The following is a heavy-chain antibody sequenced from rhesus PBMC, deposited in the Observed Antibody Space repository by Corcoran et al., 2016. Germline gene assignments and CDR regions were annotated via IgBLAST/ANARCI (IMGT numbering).Heavy chain of an antibody. CDR2: IDWDDDK. V-gene: IGHV2S2*01. J-gene: IGHJ4*01. Sequence: QVTLKESGPALVKPTQTLTLTCTFSVFSLSTSGMSVSWIRQPPGKALEWLARIDWDDDKYYSTSLKSRLTISKNTSKNQVVLTMTNMDPVDTATYYCARASITGTTEYYFDYWGQGVLVTVSS. CDR1: VFSLSTSGMS. CDR3: ARASITGTTEYYFDY. D-gene: IGHD1-26*01.